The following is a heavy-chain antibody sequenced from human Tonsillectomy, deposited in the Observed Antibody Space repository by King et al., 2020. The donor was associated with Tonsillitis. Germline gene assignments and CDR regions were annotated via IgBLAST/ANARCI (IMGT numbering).Heavy chain of an antibody. CDR1: GYTFTSYG. D-gene: IGHD6-19*01. CDR3: ARVTLEYSSGWGSPRHHFDY. V-gene: IGHV1-18*01. CDR2: ISAYNGNT. Sequence: VQLVQSGAEVKKPGASVKVSCKASGYTFTSYGISWVRQAPGQGLEWMGWISAYNGNTNYAQKLQGRVTMTTDTSTSTAYMELRSLRSDDTAVYYCARVTLEYSSGWGSPRHHFDYWGHGTLVTVSS. J-gene: IGHJ4*01.